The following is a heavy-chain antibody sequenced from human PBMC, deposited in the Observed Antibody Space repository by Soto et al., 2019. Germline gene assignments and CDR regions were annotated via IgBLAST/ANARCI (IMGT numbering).Heavy chain of an antibody. D-gene: IGHD3-22*01. CDR2: IIPIFGTA. CDR1: GGTFSGYA. CDR3: ARSRVTYYYDRSAFDI. V-gene: IGHV1-69*01. Sequence: QVQLVQSGAEVKKPGSSVKVSCKASGGTFSGYAISWVRQAPGQGLEWMGGIIPIFGTANYAQKFQGRVTITADESASTAYMELSSLRSEDTAVYYCARSRVTYYYDRSAFDIWGQGTMVTVSS. J-gene: IGHJ3*02.